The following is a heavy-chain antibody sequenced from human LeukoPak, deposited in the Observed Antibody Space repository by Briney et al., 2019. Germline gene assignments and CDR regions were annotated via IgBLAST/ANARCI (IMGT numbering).Heavy chain of an antibody. CDR1: GYTFINYA. V-gene: IGHV1-18*01. D-gene: IGHD1-26*01. J-gene: IGHJ3*02. CDR3: ARTIGSYSAFDI. CDR2: ISVYNGNT. Sequence: ASVKVSCKASGYTFINYAISWVRQAPGQGLEWMGWISVYNGNTNYAQKLQGRVTMTTDTSTSTAYMELRSLRFDDTAVYYCARTIGSYSAFDIWGQGTMVTVSS.